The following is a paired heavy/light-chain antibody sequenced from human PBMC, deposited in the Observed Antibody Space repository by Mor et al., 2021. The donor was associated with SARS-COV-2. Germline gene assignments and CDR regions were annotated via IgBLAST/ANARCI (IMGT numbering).Light chain of an antibody. CDR1: QGISSF. V-gene: IGKV1-9*01. J-gene: IGKJ2*02. CDR2: AAS. CDR3: QQLNSYPRT. Sequence: DIQLTQSPSFLSASVGDRVTITCRASQGISSFLAWYQQKSGKAPKLLIYAASTLQIGVPSRFSGSGSGTDFTLTISSLQPEDFATYYCQQLNSYPRTFGQGTKLEIK.
Heavy chain of an antibody. CDR3: AREQLATSTFDF. V-gene: IGHV4-31*01. CDR2: IYNSGTT. D-gene: IGHD5-12*01. J-gene: IGHJ4*02. Sequence: QVQLQESGPGLVKPSETLSLTCAVSGDSIRSGPYYWTWIRQHPGKGLEWIGYIYNSGTTYYNPSLKSLVTISVHTSKNQFSLKLSSVTAADTAVYYCAREQLATSTFDFWGQGTLVTVSS. CDR1: GDSIRSGPYY.